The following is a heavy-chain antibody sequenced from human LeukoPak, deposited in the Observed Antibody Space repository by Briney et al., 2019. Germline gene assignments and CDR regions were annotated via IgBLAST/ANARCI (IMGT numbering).Heavy chain of an antibody. CDR1: GGSMKNKNYF. D-gene: IGHD6-19*01. V-gene: IGHV4-39*01. CDR2: IHDSGST. Sequence: SETLSLTCTVSGGSMKNKNYFWGWIRQAPGQGLEWIGSIHDSGSTYKNPPLKSRLTISIVTSKNQFSLKLNSVTAADTAVYYCASPFIDSSGWYWRVDYWGQGTLVTVSS. J-gene: IGHJ4*02. CDR3: ASPFIDSSGWYWRVDY.